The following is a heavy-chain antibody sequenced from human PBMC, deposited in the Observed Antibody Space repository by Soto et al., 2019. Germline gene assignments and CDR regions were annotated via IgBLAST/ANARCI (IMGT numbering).Heavy chain of an antibody. CDR2: INAGNGNT. V-gene: IGHV1-3*01. Sequence: QVQLVQSGAEVKKPGASVKVSCKASGYTFTSYAMHWVRQAPGQRLEWMGWINAGNGNTKYSQKFQGRVTITRDTPGSTAYRGRGSLSSEDRALFSGAGGGGGGFSDYWGKGPLVPFS. CDR3: AGGGGGGFSDY. CDR1: GYTFTSYA. J-gene: IGHJ4*02. D-gene: IGHD3-16*01.